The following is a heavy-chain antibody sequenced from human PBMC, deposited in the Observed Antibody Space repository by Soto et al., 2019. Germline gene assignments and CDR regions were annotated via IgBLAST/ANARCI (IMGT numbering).Heavy chain of an antibody. D-gene: IGHD3-3*01. CDR2: IGTAGGT. CDR3: ARADFRTDDAFDI. V-gene: IGHV3-13*01. Sequence: EVQLVESGGGLVQPGGSLRLSCAASGFTFSSYDMHWVRQATGKGLEWVSAIGTAGGTYYPGSVKGRFTISRENAKNSLYLQMNSLRAGDTAVYYCARADFRTDDAFDIWGQGTMVTGSS. J-gene: IGHJ3*02. CDR1: GFTFSSYD.